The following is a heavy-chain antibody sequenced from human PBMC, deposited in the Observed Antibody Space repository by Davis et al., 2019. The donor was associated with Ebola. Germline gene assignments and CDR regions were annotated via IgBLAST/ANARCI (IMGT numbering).Heavy chain of an antibody. V-gene: IGHV4-59*08. J-gene: IGHJ5*02. CDR3: ARHQYTGSPDR. Sequence: MPSETLSLTCTVSSGSISNYYWSWVRQPPGERLQWIGYIYYLGSTNYNPSLKSRVTISVDTSRNQFSLKLTSVTAADTAVYFCARHQYTGSPDRWGQGTLVTVSS. CDR2: IYYLGST. CDR1: SGSISNYY. D-gene: IGHD1-26*01.